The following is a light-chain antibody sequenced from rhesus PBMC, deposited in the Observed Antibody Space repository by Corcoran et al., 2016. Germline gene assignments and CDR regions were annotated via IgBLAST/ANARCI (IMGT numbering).Light chain of an antibody. V-gene: IGLV2S7*01. CDR1: SGDIGAFNS. CDR3: CSYTTSSTFV. J-gene: IGLJ6*01. CDR2: DVI. Sequence: QSAPTQPPSVSGSPGQSVTISCTGTSGDIGAFNSFSWYQQHPGKAPKVMIYDVINRPSGVSDRFSGSKSANTASLTISGLQAEDEADYYCCSYTTSSTFVFGGGTKLTVL.